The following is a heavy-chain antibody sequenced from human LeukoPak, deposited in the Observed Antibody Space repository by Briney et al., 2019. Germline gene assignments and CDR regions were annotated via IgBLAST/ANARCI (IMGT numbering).Heavy chain of an antibody. CDR2: ISGSGGST. CDR3: ARVMRGATPYFQH. J-gene: IGHJ1*01. D-gene: IGHD1-26*01. CDR1: GFTFSSYA. Sequence: GGSLRLSCAASGFTFSSYAMSWVRQAPGKGLEWVSAISGSGGSTYYADSVKGRFTISRDNSKNTLYLQMNSLRAEDTAVYFCARVMRGATPYFQHWGQGALVTVSS. V-gene: IGHV3-23*01.